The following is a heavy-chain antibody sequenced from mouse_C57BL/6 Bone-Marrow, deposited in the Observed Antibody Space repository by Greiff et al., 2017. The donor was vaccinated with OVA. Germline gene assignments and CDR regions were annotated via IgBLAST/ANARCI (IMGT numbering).Heavy chain of an antibody. D-gene: IGHD1-1*01. CDR2: ISDGGSYT. Sequence: EVQRVESGGGLVKPGGSLKLSCAASGFTFSSYAMSWVRQTPEKRLEWVATISDGGSYTYYPDNVKGRFTISRDNAKNNLYLQMSHLTSEDTAMYYCARDIAAIIYYYGSSSAWFAYWGQGTLVTVSA. V-gene: IGHV5-4*01. CDR3: ARDIAAIIYYYGSSSAWFAY. CDR1: GFTFSSYA. J-gene: IGHJ3*01.